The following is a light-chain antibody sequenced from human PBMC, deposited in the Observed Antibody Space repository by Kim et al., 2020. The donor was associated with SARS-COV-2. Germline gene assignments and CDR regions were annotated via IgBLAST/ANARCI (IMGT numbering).Light chain of an antibody. J-gene: IGKJ5*01. V-gene: IGKV1-27*01. CDR2: AAS. CDR1: QGISNY. CDR3: QKYNSAAIT. Sequence: ASVGDRVTITCRASQGISNYLAWYQQKPGKVPKLLIYAASALQSGVPSRFSGSGSGTDFTLTISSLQPEDVATYYCQKYNSAAITFGQGTRLEIK.